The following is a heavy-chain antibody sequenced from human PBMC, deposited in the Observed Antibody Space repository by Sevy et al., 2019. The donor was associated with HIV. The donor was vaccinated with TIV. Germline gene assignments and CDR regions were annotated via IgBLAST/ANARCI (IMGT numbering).Heavy chain of an antibody. CDR1: GGSISSYY. CDR3: ARTITPKKVARPGWFDP. J-gene: IGHJ5*02. Sequence: SETLSLTCTVSGGSISSYYWSWIRQPAGKGLEWIGRIYTSGSTNYNPSLKSRVTMSVDTSKNQFSLKLSSVTAADTAVYYCARTITPKKVARPGWFDPWGQGTLVTVSS. D-gene: IGHD6-6*01. V-gene: IGHV4-4*07. CDR2: IYTSGST.